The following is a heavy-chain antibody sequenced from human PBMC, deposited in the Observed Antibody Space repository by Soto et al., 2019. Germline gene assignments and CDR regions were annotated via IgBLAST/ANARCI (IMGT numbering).Heavy chain of an antibody. CDR2: ISSNSAYI. D-gene: IGHD6-13*01. CDR3: ARDASRDSSARGWFDP. CDR1: GFTFRSFT. V-gene: IGHV3-21*01. Sequence: GGSLRLSCAASGFTFRSFTMNWVRQAPGKGLEWVSTISSNSAYIYYTDALRGRFTISRDNAKNSLHLQMNSLRAEDTAVYYCARDASRDSSARGWFDPWGPGTLVTVSS. J-gene: IGHJ5*02.